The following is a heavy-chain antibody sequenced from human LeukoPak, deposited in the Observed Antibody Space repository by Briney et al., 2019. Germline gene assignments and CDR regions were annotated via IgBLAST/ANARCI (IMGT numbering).Heavy chain of an antibody. Sequence: SETLSLTCAVYGGSFSGYYWSWIRQPPRKGLEWIGEINHSGSTNHNPSLQSRATIPVDTTKNQFSLKLSSVTAADTAVYYCARAPRWGRGYSGYNQGTTFDYWGQGTLVTVSS. CDR3: ARAPRWGRGYSGYNQGTTFDY. J-gene: IGHJ4*02. CDR1: GGSFSGYY. CDR2: INHSGST. D-gene: IGHD5-12*01. V-gene: IGHV4-34*04.